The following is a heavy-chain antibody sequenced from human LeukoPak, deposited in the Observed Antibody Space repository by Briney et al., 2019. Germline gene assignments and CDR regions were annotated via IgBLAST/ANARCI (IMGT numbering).Heavy chain of an antibody. CDR3: ARGVPYDSWSGPHYSDY. V-gene: IGHV3-74*01. D-gene: IGHD3-3*01. CDR2: ITNDGSST. J-gene: IGHJ4*02. Sequence: GGSLRLSCAASGLTFSSHWMHWVRQAPGKGLVWVSRITNDGSSTTYADSVKGRFTISRDNAKNMLYLQVNSLRAEDTAVYYCARGVPYDSWSGPHYSDYWGQGTLVTVSS. CDR1: GLTFSSHW.